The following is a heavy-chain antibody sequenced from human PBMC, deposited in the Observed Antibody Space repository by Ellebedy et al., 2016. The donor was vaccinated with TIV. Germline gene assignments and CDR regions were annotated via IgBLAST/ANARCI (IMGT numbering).Heavy chain of an antibody. Sequence: PGGSLRLSCAASGFTFSYYAMHWVRQAPGKGLEWVALISYDGSNKYYADSVKGRFTISRDNSKNTLYLQMNSLRAEDTAVYYCSRHTDYALDYWGQGALVTVSS. CDR2: ISYDGSNK. D-gene: IGHD4-17*01. CDR1: GFTFSYYA. J-gene: IGHJ4*02. V-gene: IGHV3-30-3*01. CDR3: SRHTDYALDY.